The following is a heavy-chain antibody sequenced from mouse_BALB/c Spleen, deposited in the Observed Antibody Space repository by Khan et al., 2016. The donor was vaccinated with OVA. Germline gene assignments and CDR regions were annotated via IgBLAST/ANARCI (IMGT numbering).Heavy chain of an antibody. Sequence: QVQLQQSGAELARPGASVKLSCKASGFTFTDYYINWVKQRTGQGLEWIGDIYPGSGKPYYNEKFKGKATLTADKSSSTAYMQLSSRTSEDSAVYFCARGDYGLYYFDYWGQGTTLTVSS. CDR1: GFTFTDYY. J-gene: IGHJ2*01. D-gene: IGHD1-2*01. CDR3: ARGDYGLYYFDY. CDR2: IYPGSGKP. V-gene: IGHV1-77*01.